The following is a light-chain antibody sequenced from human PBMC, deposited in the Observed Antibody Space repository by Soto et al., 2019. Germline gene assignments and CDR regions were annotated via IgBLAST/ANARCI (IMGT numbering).Light chain of an antibody. Sequence: QSVLTQPDSVSGSPGQSITISCTGTSSDVGGYNYVSWYQQHPGKAPKLMIFDVSNRPSGVSNRFSGSKSGNTASLAISGLHAEDEADYYCSSYTISSTVVFGGGTKVTVL. CDR3: SSYTISSTVV. CDR1: SSDVGGYNY. J-gene: IGLJ2*01. CDR2: DVS. V-gene: IGLV2-14*01.